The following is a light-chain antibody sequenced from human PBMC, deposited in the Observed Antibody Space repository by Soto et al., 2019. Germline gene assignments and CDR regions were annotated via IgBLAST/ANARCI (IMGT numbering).Light chain of an antibody. CDR1: SSNIGAGYD. CDR2: AST. J-gene: IGLJ1*01. Sequence: QSVLTQPPSMSGAPGQRVTISCTGSSSNIGAGYDVNWYQQLPGTAPKLVIYASTNRPSGVPDRFSGSKSGTSASLAITGLQAEDEADYYCQSFDSSLSEGVFGTGTKVTVL. CDR3: QSFDSSLSEGV. V-gene: IGLV1-40*01.